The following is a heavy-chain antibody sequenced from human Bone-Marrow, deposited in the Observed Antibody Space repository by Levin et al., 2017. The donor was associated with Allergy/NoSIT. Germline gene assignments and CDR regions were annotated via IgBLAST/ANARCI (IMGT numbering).Heavy chain of an antibody. CDR3: ARGSDTNGWHNWYFDL. V-gene: IGHV3-48*01. CDR1: GFFFGGYS. Sequence: QPGGSLRLSCEASGFFFGGYSMNWVRQAPGKGLEWVSYISSITNTIYYADSVKGRFTISRDNAKNSLYLHMISLRAEDTAVFYCARGSDTNGWHNWYFDLWGRGTLVTVSS. CDR2: ISSITNTI. J-gene: IGHJ2*01. D-gene: IGHD2-8*01.